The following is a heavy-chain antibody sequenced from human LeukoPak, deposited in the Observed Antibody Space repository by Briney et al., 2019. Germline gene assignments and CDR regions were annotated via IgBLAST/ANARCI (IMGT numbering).Heavy chain of an antibody. CDR2: ISYSGIT. CDR1: GGSIRSYY. V-gene: IGHV4-59*01. J-gene: IGHJ4*02. Sequence: SETLSLTCTVSGGSIRSYYWSWIRQPPGKGLEWIAYISYSGITNYNPSLKSRVTISVGTSKNQLSLKLSSVTAADTAVYYCARWNEGFDYWGQGTLVTVSS. D-gene: IGHD1-1*01. CDR3: ARWNEGFDY.